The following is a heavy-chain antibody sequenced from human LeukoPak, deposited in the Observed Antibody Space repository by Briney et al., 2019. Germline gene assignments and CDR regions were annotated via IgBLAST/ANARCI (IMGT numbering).Heavy chain of an antibody. D-gene: IGHD2-2*01. CDR1: GFTFSSYA. V-gene: IGHV3-30*04. CDR3: ARDLPYIVVVPAAEGLDL. CDR2: ISYDGSNK. J-gene: IGHJ2*01. Sequence: GGSLRLSRAASGFTFSSYAMHWVRQAPGKGLEWVAVISYDGSNKYYADSVKGRFTISRDNSKNTLYLQMNSLRAEDTAVYYCARDLPYIVVVPAAEGLDLWGRGTLVTVSS.